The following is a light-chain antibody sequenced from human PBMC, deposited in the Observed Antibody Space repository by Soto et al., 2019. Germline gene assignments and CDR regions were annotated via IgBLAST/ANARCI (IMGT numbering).Light chain of an antibody. V-gene: IGKV3-20*01. CDR1: QSVGSTY. Sequence: ETVLTQSPGTLSLSPGERATLSCRASQSVGSTYLAWYQQKPGQAPRLLIYDTFSRATGIPDRFNGSGSGTDFTLTISRLEPEDFAVYHCQQYGNPPWTFGQGTKLEIK. J-gene: IGKJ2*01. CDR2: DTF. CDR3: QQYGNPPWT.